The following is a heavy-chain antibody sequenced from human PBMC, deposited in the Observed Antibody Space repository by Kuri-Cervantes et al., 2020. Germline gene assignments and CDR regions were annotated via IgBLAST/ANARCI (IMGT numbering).Heavy chain of an antibody. CDR3: ALGSGWSFDY. CDR2: INHSGSI. J-gene: IGHJ4*02. CDR1: GGSLSDYS. V-gene: IGHV4-34*01. Sequence: GSLRLSCAVYGGSLSDYSCSWIRQAPGKGLEWIGEINHSGSINYNPSLKSRVTISVDTSKNQFSLKLSSVTAADTAVYYFALGSGWSFDYWGQGTLVTVSS. D-gene: IGHD6-19*01.